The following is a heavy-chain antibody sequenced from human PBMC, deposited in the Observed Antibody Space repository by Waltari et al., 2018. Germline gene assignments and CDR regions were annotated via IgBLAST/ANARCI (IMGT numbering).Heavy chain of an antibody. V-gene: IGHV5-51*01. D-gene: IGHD1-26*01. Sequence: EVQLVQSGAEVKKPGESLKISCQGSGYSFTTNWIDWVRQVPGEGVEWLGIVYPGDADTGYSPSFQGQVTISADKSISTAYLQWSSLKASDTAMYYCARHRGSPGYYYGMDVWGQGTMVTVSS. CDR3: ARHRGSPGYYYGMDV. J-gene: IGHJ6*02. CDR2: VYPGDADT. CDR1: GYSFTTNW.